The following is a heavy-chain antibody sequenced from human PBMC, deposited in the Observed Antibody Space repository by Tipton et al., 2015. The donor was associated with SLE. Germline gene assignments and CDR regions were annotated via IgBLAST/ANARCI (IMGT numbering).Heavy chain of an antibody. J-gene: IGHJ3*02. CDR3: ARAPWIITTIVVVHIDAFDI. Sequence: TLSLTCAVYGGSFSGYYWSWIRQPPGKGLEWIGEINHSGSTNYNPSLKSRVTISVDTSKNQFSLKLSSVTAADTAVYYCARAPWIITTIVVVHIDAFDIWGQGTMVTVSS. CDR2: INHSGST. V-gene: IGHV4-34*01. D-gene: IGHD3-22*01. CDR1: GGSFSGYY.